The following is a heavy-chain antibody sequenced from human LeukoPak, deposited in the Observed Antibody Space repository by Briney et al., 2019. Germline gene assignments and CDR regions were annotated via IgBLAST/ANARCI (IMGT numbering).Heavy chain of an antibody. CDR1: GFTFSGST. Sequence: GGSLRLSCAASGFTFSGSTMNWVRQAPGKGLEWVSFISTSSSYIYYADSVRGRFTISRDNAKNSLYLQMNSLRADDTAVYYCARVSESYHDYWGQGTLVTVSS. CDR3: ARVSESYHDY. J-gene: IGHJ4*02. CDR2: ISTSSSYI. V-gene: IGHV3-21*04. D-gene: IGHD1-26*01.